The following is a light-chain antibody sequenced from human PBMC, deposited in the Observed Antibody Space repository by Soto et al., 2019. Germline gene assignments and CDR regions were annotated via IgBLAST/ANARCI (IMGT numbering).Light chain of an antibody. J-gene: IGKJ1*01. CDR3: PQYST. V-gene: IGKV1-5*03. CDR2: KAS. CDR1: QSISSW. Sequence: DIQMTQSPSTLSASVGDRVTITCRASQSISSWLAWYQQKPGKAPKLLIYKASSLESGVPSRFSGSGSGTEFTLSLLTLQPDPFRTSYCPQYSTFGQGTKVEIK.